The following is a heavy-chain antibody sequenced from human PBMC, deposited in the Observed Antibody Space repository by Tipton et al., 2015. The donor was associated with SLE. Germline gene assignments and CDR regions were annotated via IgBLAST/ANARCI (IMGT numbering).Heavy chain of an antibody. CDR1: GFTVSSNY. V-gene: IGHV3-66*02. J-gene: IGHJ6*04. CDR2: IYSGGST. D-gene: IGHD4-23*01. CDR3: AREGYGGKNGDV. Sequence: SLRLSCAASGFTVSSNYMSWVRQAPGKGLEWVSVIYSGGSTYYAESVKGRFTISRDNSKNTLYLQVNSLRAEDTAVYYCAREGYGGKNGDVWGKGTTVTVSS.